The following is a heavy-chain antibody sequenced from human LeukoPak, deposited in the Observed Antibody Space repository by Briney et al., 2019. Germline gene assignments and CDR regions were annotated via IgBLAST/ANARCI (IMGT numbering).Heavy chain of an antibody. D-gene: IGHD3-10*01. V-gene: IGHV1-2*02. CDR2: FDPNTGAT. Sequence: ASVKVSCKASGDTLTGYYIHCVRQAPRQGLEWMGCFDPNTGATHYAQKFEGRVTMTRDTSIDTDFLELRSLISDDTALNYCAGYTVVRVLTLSAFDIWGQGTMVTVSS. J-gene: IGHJ3*02. CDR1: GDTLTGYY. CDR3: AGYTVVRVLTLSAFDI.